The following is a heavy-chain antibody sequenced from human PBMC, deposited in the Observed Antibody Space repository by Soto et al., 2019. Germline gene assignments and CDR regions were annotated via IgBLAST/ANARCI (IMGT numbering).Heavy chain of an antibody. CDR3: TADRAEIPTITIAY. J-gene: IGHJ4*02. Sequence: EVQLVESGGGLVKPGGSLRLSCAASGFTFSDAWMNWVRQAPGKGLEWVGRIKSNTDGGKTDYAAPVKGRFSISRDDSENTRYLEMNSLKTEDTGVYYCTADRAEIPTITIAYWGQGSLVTVSS. CDR2: IKSNTDGGKT. CDR1: GFTFSDAW. D-gene: IGHD3-3*01. V-gene: IGHV3-15*07.